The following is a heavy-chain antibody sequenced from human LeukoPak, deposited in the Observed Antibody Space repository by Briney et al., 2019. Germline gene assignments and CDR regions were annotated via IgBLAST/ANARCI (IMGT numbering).Heavy chain of an antibody. CDR1: GFTVSSYG. Sequence: PGGSLRLSCAASGFTVSSYGMHWVRQAPGKGLEWVAVISYDGSNKYYADSVKGRFTISRDNSKNTLYLQMNSLRAEDTAVYYCAKGPYMGIAATEGFDYWGQGTLVTVSS. D-gene: IGHD6-13*01. CDR3: AKGPYMGIAATEGFDY. CDR2: ISYDGSNK. V-gene: IGHV3-30*18. J-gene: IGHJ4*02.